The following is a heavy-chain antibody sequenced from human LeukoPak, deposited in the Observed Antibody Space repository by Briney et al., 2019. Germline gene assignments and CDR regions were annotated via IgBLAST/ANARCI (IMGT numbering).Heavy chain of an antibody. CDR2: INHSGST. J-gene: IGHJ4*02. CDR3: ARGRRGPGGYYGLDY. V-gene: IGHV4-34*01. Sequence: PSETLSLTCAVYGGSFSGYYWSWIRQPPGKGLEWIGEINHSGSTNYNPSLKSRVTISVDTSKNQFSLKLSSVTAADTAVYYCARGRRGPGGYYGLDYWGQGTLVTVSS. CDR1: GGSFSGYY. D-gene: IGHD3-10*01.